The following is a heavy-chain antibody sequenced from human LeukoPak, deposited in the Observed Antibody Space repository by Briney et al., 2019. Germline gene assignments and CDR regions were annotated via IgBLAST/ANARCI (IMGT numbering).Heavy chain of an antibody. CDR1: GGSFSGYY. CDR3: ARVPGRKYYFDY. J-gene: IGHJ4*02. D-gene: IGHD1-14*01. V-gene: IGHV4-34*01. CDR2: INHSGST. Sequence: KSSETLSLTCAVYGGSFSGYYWSWIRQPPGKGLEWIGEINHSGSTNYNPSLKSRVTISVDTSKNQFSLKLSSVTAADTAVYYCARVPGRKYYFDYWGQGTLVTVSS.